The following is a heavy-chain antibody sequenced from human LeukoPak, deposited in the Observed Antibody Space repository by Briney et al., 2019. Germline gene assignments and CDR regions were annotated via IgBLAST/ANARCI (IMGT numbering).Heavy chain of an antibody. CDR2: IYSGGIT. D-gene: IGHD3-3*01. V-gene: IGHV3-66*01. CDR3: ARNMDGFWSGSNDAFDI. J-gene: IGHJ3*02. CDR1: GFTVSSNY. Sequence: GGSLRLSCAASGFTVSSNYMSWVRQAPGKGLEWVSFIYSGGITYYADSVKGRFTLSRDNSKNTLYLQMNSLRAEDTAVYYCARNMDGFWSGSNDAFDIWGQGTMVTVSS.